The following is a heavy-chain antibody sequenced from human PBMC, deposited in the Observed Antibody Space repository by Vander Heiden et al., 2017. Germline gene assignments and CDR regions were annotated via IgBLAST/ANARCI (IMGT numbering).Heavy chain of an antibody. Sequence: QVQLVQSGPEVKKPGASVKVYCTASGFTFPTYGINWVRQAPGQGLEWMGWIGPNNGNTNYAQKVQGRVTMTTDTSTSTAYMELRSLRSDDTAVYYCAREVSLGGLAFDIWGQGTMVAVSS. CDR2: IGPNNGNT. CDR1: GFTFPTYG. CDR3: AREVSLGGLAFDI. J-gene: IGHJ3*02. D-gene: IGHD1-20*01. V-gene: IGHV1-18*04.